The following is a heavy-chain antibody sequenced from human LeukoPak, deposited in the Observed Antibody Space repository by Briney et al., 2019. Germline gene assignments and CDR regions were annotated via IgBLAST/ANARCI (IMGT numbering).Heavy chain of an antibody. Sequence: SETLSLTCTVSGGSISNYYWSWIRQPPGKGLEWIGYIYYSGSTNYNPSLKSRVTISVDTSKNQFSLKLSSVTAVDTAVYYCARDRVRGNSNPFFDYWGQGTLVTVSS. CDR1: GGSISNYY. J-gene: IGHJ4*02. CDR3: ARDRVRGNSNPFFDY. V-gene: IGHV4-59*01. D-gene: IGHD4-11*01. CDR2: IYYSGST.